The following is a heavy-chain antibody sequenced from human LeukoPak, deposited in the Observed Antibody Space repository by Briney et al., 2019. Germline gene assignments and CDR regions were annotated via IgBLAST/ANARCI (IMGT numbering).Heavy chain of an antibody. D-gene: IGHD5-12*01. CDR1: GYTFIKYG. J-gene: IGHJ3*02. CDR2: IIPILGIA. Sequence: SVKVSCKASGYTFIKYGISWVRQAPGQGLEWMVRIIPILGIANYAQKFQGRVTIIADKSTSTAYMELSSLRSEDTAVYYCARDLYSGHEGNAFDIWGQGTMVTVSS. V-gene: IGHV1-69*04. CDR3: ARDLYSGHEGNAFDI.